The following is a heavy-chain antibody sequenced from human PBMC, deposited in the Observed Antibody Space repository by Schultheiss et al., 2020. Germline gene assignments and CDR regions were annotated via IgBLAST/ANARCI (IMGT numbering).Heavy chain of an antibody. CDR3: AREHCSSTSCYAGYFQH. Sequence: GESLKISCAASGFTVSSNYMSWVRQAPGKGLEWVSVIYSGGSTYYADSVKGRFTISRDNSKNTLYLQMNSLRAEDTAVYYCAREHCSSTSCYAGYFQHWGQGTLVTVSS. J-gene: IGHJ1*01. CDR2: IYSGGST. CDR1: GFTVSSNY. V-gene: IGHV3-53*01. D-gene: IGHD2-2*01.